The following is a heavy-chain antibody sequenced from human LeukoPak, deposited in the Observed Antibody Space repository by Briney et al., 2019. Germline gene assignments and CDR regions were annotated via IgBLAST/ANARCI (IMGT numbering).Heavy chain of an antibody. CDR3: ARSDYYDSSGYYCDDY. D-gene: IGHD3-22*01. V-gene: IGHV1-69*02. CDR2: IIPILGIA. Sequence: SVKVSCKASGGTFSSYTISWVRQAPGQGLEWMGRIIPILGIANYAQKFQGRVTITTDESTSTAYMELSSLRSEDTAVYYCARSDYYDSSGYYCDDYWGQGTLVTVSS. CDR1: GGTFSSYT. J-gene: IGHJ4*02.